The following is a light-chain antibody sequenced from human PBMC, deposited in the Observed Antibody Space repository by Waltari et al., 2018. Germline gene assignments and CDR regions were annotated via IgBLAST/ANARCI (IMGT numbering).Light chain of an antibody. CDR3: QQRSNWPMT. CDR2: DAN. V-gene: IGKV3-11*01. J-gene: IGKJ4*01. CDR1: QGISNY. Sequence: EVVLTQSPATLSLSPGETATLSCRASQGISNYLAWYQHKPGQAPRLLIYDANNRATGIPARFGGSGSGTDFTLTISSLDHEDFAVYFCQQRSNWPMTFGGGTKVEIK.